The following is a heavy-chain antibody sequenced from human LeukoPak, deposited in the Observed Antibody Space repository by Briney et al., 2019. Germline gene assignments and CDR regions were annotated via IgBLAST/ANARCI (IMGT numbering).Heavy chain of an antibody. CDR3: ARPIAVAGTWGTYFDY. Sequence: GGSLRLSCAASGFTFGDYGMSWVRQAPGKGLEWVSGINWNGGSTGYADSVKGRFTISRDNAKNSLYLQMNSLRAEDTALYYCARPIAVAGTWGTYFDYWGQGTLVTVSS. CDR1: GFTFGDYG. D-gene: IGHD6-19*01. CDR2: INWNGGST. V-gene: IGHV3-20*04. J-gene: IGHJ4*02.